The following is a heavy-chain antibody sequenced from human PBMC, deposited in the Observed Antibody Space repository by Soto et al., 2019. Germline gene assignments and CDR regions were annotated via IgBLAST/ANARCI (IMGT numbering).Heavy chain of an antibody. Sequence: QVQLVQSGAEVKKPGSSVKVSCKASGGTFSSYSINRVRQAPGQGLEWMGEIIPIFGIANYAQKFQGRVTITADESTSTAYMELSSLRSEDTAVYYCARDGGWHSGGIDYWGQGTLVTVSS. J-gene: IGHJ4*02. CDR2: IIPIFGIA. CDR3: ARDGGWHSGGIDY. V-gene: IGHV1-69*01. D-gene: IGHD2-15*01. CDR1: GGTFSSYS.